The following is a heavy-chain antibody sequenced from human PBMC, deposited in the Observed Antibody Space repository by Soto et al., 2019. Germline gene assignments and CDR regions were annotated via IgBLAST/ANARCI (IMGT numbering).Heavy chain of an antibody. CDR3: ARAPVRYDFWSGSYDY. CDR2: ISSSSSTI. D-gene: IGHD3-3*01. V-gene: IGHV3-48*01. J-gene: IGHJ4*02. Sequence: PGGSLRLCCAASGFTFSSYSMNWVRQAPGKGLEWVSYISSSSSTIYYADSVKGRFTISRDNAKNSLYLQMNSLRAEDTAVYYCARAPVRYDFWSGSYDYWGQGTLVTVSS. CDR1: GFTFSSYS.